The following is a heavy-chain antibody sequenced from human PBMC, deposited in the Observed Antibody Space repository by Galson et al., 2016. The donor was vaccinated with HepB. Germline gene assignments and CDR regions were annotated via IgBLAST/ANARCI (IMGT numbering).Heavy chain of an antibody. Sequence: LRLSCAVSGFTVGNNFMSWVRQAPGKGLEWVSLIYSAGSTDYADSVRGRFTISRDNSKNTLYLQMNSLTTEDTAIYYCARDGTGFKNWGQGTLVTVSS. CDR1: GFTVGNNF. CDR2: IYSAGST. D-gene: IGHD6-19*01. CDR3: ARDGTGFKN. V-gene: IGHV3-53*01. J-gene: IGHJ4*02.